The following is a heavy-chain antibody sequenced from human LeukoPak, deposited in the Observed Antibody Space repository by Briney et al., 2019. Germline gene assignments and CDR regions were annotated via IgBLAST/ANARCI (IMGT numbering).Heavy chain of an antibody. D-gene: IGHD6-19*01. V-gene: IGHV3-30-3*01. CDR1: RFTFSTYA. CDR2: ISNDGTNE. Sequence: GWSLRLSCAASRFTFSTYAMHWVRQAPGKGLEWVAGISNDGTNEDHADSVKGRFTISRDNSKNTLYLQMNSLRAGDTAIYYCARDRIAVAGMGAFQHWGQGTLVTVSS. CDR3: ARDRIAVAGMGAFQH. J-gene: IGHJ1*01.